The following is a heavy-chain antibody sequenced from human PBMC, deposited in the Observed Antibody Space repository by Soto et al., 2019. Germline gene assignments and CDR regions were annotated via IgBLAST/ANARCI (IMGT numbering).Heavy chain of an antibody. V-gene: IGHV3-7*05. D-gene: IGHD2-2*01. Sequence: GGSLRLSCAASGFTFSSYWMSWVRQAPGKGLEWVANIKQDGSEKYYVDSVKGRFTISRDNAKNSLYLQMNSLRAEDTAVYYCARDGTDCSSTSCYPGYYYYGMDVWGQGTTVTVSS. CDR2: IKQDGSEK. CDR1: GFTFSSYW. CDR3: ARDGTDCSSTSCYPGYYYYGMDV. J-gene: IGHJ6*02.